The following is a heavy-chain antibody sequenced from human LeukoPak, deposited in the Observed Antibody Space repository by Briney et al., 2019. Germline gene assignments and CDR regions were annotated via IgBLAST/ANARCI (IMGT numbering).Heavy chain of an antibody. D-gene: IGHD4-17*01. Sequence: SQTLSLTCTVSGGSISSGGYYWSWIRQHPGKGLEWIGYIYYSGSTYYNPSLKSRVTISVDTSKNQFSLKLSSVTAADTAVYYCARGRVTTVTSYIDYWGQGTLVTVSS. CDR1: GGSISSGGYY. V-gene: IGHV4-31*03. CDR3: ARGRVTTVTSYIDY. J-gene: IGHJ4*02. CDR2: IYYSGST.